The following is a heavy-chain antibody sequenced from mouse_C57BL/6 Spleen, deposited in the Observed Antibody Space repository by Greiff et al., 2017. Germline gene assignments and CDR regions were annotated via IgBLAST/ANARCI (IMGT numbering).Heavy chain of an antibody. CDR2: IYPGGGDT. J-gene: IGHJ1*03. D-gene: IGHD1-3*01. CDR1: GYAFSSSW. V-gene: IGHV1-82*01. Sequence: QVQLQQSGPELVKPGASVKISCKASGYAFSSSWMNWVKQRPGKGLEWIGRIYPGGGDTNYNGKFKGKATLTADKSSSTAYMQLSSLTSEDSAVYFCAREGYRNWYFDVWGTGTTVTVSS. CDR3: AREGYRNWYFDV.